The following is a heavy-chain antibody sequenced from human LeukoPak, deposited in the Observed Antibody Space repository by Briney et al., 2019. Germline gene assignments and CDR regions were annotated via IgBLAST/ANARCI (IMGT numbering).Heavy chain of an antibody. CDR2: ISSSGSTI. V-gene: IGHV3-11*01. Sequence: GSLRLSCAASGFTFSDYYMSWIRQAPGKGLEGVSYISSSGSTIYYADSVKGRLTISRDNAKNSLYLQMNSLRAEDTAVYYCARVLWFGESAFDYWGQGTLVTVSS. D-gene: IGHD3-10*01. J-gene: IGHJ4*02. CDR1: GFTFSDYY. CDR3: ARVLWFGESAFDY.